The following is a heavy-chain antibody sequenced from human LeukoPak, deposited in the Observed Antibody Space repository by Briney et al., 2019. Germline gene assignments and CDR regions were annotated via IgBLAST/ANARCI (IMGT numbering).Heavy chain of an antibody. CDR2: IIPILGIA. D-gene: IGHD3-22*01. Sequence: ASVTVSFTSSGGTFIIYAISWVRQAHGQGLEWMGRIIPILGIANYAQKFQGRVTITADKSTSTAYMELSSLRSEDTAVYYCARAQGYYYDSSGSFYFDYWGQGTLVTVSS. V-gene: IGHV1-69*04. J-gene: IGHJ4*02. CDR3: ARAQGYYYDSSGSFYFDY. CDR1: GGTFIIYA.